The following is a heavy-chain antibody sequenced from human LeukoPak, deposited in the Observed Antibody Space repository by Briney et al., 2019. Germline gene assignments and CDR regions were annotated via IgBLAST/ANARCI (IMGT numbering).Heavy chain of an antibody. CDR3: AREQLYYMDV. V-gene: IGHV3-7*01. J-gene: IGHJ6*03. CDR1: GFTVSSNY. Sequence: GGSLRLSCAASGFTVSSNYMSWVRQAPGKGLEWLGNIKEDGSEKYYVDSAKGRFTFSRENSKNIVYLQTNSLRPEDTAVYYCAREQLYYMDVWGKGTTVTVSS. D-gene: IGHD6-13*01. CDR2: IKEDGSEK.